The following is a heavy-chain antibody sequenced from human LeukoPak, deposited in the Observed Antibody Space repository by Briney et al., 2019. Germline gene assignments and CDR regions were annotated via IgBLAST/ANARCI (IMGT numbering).Heavy chain of an antibody. CDR2: ISWNSGSI. V-gene: IGHV3-9*01. CDR1: GFTFDDYA. J-gene: IGHJ3*02. Sequence: SGGSLRLSCAASGFTFDDYAMHWVRQAPGKGLEWVSGISWNSGSIGYADSVKGRFTISRDNAKNSLYLQMNSLRAEDTALYYCAKELVQAVGTHDAFDIWGQGTMVTVSS. CDR3: AKELVQAVGTHDAFDI. D-gene: IGHD3-10*01.